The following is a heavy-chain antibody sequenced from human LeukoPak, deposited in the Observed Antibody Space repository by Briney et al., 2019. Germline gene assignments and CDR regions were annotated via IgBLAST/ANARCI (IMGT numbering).Heavy chain of an antibody. J-gene: IGHJ3*02. Sequence: GGSLRLSCAASGFTFSSYAMHWVRQAPGKGLEWVAVISYDGSNKYYADSVKGRFTISRDNSKNTLYLQMNSLRAEDTAVYYCAGDVGAAGPYDAFGIWGQGTMVTVSS. V-gene: IGHV3-30-3*01. CDR1: GFTFSSYA. CDR2: ISYDGSNK. CDR3: AGDVGAAGPYDAFGI. D-gene: IGHD2-15*01.